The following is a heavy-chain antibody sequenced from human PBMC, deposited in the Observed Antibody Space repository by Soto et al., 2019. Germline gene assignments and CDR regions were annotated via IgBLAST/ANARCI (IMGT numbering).Heavy chain of an antibody. CDR3: ARVPHTTAASYYFDS. CDR2: IYYSGST. CDR1: RGSINSDY. Sequence: PSETLSLTCTVSRGSINSDYWGWIRQPPGKGLEWIGHIYYSGSTSYNPSVKSRVTLSLDRSKNQFSLKLTSVTAADAAVYYCARVPHTTAASYYFDSWAQGALVTVSS. V-gene: IGHV4-59*01. J-gene: IGHJ4*02. D-gene: IGHD4-4*01.